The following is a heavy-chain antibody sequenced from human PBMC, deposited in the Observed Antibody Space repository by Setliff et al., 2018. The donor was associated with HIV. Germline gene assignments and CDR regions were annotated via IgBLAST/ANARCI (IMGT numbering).Heavy chain of an antibody. CDR3: TTDEVTMVRGILYFFNY. D-gene: IGHD3-10*01. V-gene: IGHV3-15*01. J-gene: IGHJ4*02. CDR1: GGSISSRNW. CDR2: IKSENDGGTT. Sequence: ETLSLTCAVSGGSISSRNWWSWVRQPPGKGLEWIGRIKSENDGGTTDYAAPVKGRFTISRDDSKDTVYLQMNSLQVDDTGVYYCTTDEVTMVRGILYFFNYWGQEALVTVSS.